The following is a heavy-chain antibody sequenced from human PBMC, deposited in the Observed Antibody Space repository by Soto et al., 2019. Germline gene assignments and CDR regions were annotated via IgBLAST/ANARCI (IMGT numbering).Heavy chain of an antibody. D-gene: IGHD3-10*01. J-gene: IGHJ2*01. CDR3: AREAPMGVHWYFDL. CDR1: GFTVSSTY. V-gene: IGHV3-53*01. Sequence: EVQLVESGGGLIQPGGSLRLSCAASGFTVSSTYMSWVRQAPGKGREWVSVIYRDGSTSHADSVKGRFSISRDNSKNTLSLQMNSLRAADTAVYYCAREAPMGVHWYFDLWGSGTLVTVSS. CDR2: IYRDGST.